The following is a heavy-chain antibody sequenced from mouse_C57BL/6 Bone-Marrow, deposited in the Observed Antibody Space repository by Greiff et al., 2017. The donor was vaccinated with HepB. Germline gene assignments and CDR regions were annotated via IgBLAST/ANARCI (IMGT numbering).Heavy chain of an antibody. CDR3: ARKQIYYGKENYAMDY. CDR1: GFSLTSYA. CDR2: IWTGGGT. J-gene: IGHJ4*01. Sequence: QVQLKESGPGLVAPSQSLSITCTVSGFSLTSYAISWVRQPPGKGLEWLGVIWTGGGTNYNSAPKSRLSISKDNSKSKVFLKMNSLQTDDTTRYYCARKQIYYGKENYAMDYWGQGTSVTVSS. V-gene: IGHV2-9-1*01. D-gene: IGHD2-1*01.